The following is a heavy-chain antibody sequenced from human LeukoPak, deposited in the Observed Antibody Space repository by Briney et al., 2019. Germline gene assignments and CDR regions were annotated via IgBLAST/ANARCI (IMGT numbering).Heavy chain of an antibody. CDR3: ARHVGIAVFDF. V-gene: IGHV4-39*01. Sequence: SETLSLICTVSGGSISSSVHNGGWIRQPPGKGLEWIGSIHYSGNTYYNPSLKSRVTISVDTSKNQFSLRLSSVTAADTALYYCARHVGIAVFDFWGQGTLVTVSP. CDR1: GGSISSSVHN. D-gene: IGHD6-19*01. J-gene: IGHJ4*02. CDR2: IHYSGNT.